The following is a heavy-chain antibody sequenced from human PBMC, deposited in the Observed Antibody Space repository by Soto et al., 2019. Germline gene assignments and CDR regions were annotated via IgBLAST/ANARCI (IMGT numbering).Heavy chain of an antibody. CDR3: ARALIAAAGPFDY. CDR1: GGSISSGGYY. CDR2: IYYSGST. V-gene: IGHV4-31*03. J-gene: IGHJ4*02. D-gene: IGHD6-13*01. Sequence: SETLSLNCTVSGGSISSGGYYWSWIRQHPGKGLEWIGYIYYSGSTYYNPSLKSRVTISVDTSKNQFSLKLSSVTAADTAVYYCARALIAAAGPFDYWGQGTLVTVSS.